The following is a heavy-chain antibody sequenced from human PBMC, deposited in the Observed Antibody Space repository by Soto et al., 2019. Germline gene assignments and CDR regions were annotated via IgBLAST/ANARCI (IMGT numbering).Heavy chain of an antibody. V-gene: IGHV4-61*01. D-gene: IGHD4-17*01. CDR3: ARDRPSHDYGDFYFDY. CDR1: GGSVSSGSYY. CDR2: IYYSGSN. Sequence: SETLSLTCTVSGGSVSSGSYYWSWIRQPPGKGLEWIGYIYYSGSNNYNPSLKSRVTISVDTSKNQFSLKLSSVTAADTAVYYCARDRPSHDYGDFYFDYWGQGTLVTVSS. J-gene: IGHJ4*02.